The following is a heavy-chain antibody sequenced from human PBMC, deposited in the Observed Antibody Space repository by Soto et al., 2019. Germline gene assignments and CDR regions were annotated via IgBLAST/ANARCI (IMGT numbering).Heavy chain of an antibody. D-gene: IGHD3-10*01. CDR3: ARESYYGSGATVVGY. CDR2: IYYSGTT. Sequence: SETLSLTCTVSGGSSCNFYWSWIRQPPGKGLEWIGYIYYSGTTSYNPSLNSRVTISVDTSKNQFSLKLNSVTAADTAVYYCARESYYGSGATVVGYWGLGTLVTVSS. CDR1: GGSSCNFY. J-gene: IGHJ4*02. V-gene: IGHV4-59*01.